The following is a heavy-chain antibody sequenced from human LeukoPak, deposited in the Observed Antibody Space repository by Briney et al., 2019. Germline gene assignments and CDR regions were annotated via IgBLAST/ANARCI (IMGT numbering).Heavy chain of an antibody. CDR1: RFTFNRYA. CDR3: AKWEENFYYMDV. CDR2: ISGSGGGT. D-gene: IGHD1-26*01. J-gene: IGHJ6*03. Sequence: GGSLRLSCAASRFTFNRYAISWVRQAPRKGREWVSSISGSGGGTFYASSVRGRFTISRDNSKDTVFLQMNGLRAEDTAMYYCAKWEENFYYMDVWGQGTTVTVSS. V-gene: IGHV3-23*01.